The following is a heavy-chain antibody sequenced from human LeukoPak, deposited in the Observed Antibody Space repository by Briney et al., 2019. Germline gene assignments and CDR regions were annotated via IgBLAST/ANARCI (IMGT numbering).Heavy chain of an antibody. CDR2: IDPSDSYT. J-gene: IGHJ5*02. D-gene: IGHD2-2*01. CDR1: GYRFTSYW. Sequence: GESLKISCKGSGYRFTSYWISWVRQMPGKGLEWMGRIDPSDSYTNYSPSFQGHVTISADKSISTAYLQWSSLKASDTAMYYCARDIVVVPAAKAFDPWGQGTLVTVSS. V-gene: IGHV5-10-1*01. CDR3: ARDIVVVPAAKAFDP.